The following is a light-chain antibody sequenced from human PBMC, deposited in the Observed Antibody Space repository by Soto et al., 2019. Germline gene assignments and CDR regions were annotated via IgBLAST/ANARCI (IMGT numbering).Light chain of an antibody. CDR2: GAS. J-gene: IGKJ4*01. Sequence: EIVLTHSPATLSVSPGERATLSCRSSQSVSSNLAWYQQKPGQAPRLLIYGASTRATGIPARFSGSGSGTEFTLTISSLQSEDFAVYYCQHYNNWPLTFGGGTKV. CDR1: QSVSSN. V-gene: IGKV3-15*01. CDR3: QHYNNWPLT.